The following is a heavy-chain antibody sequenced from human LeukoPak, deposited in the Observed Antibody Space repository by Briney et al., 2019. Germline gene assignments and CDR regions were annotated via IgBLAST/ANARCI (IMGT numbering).Heavy chain of an antibody. J-gene: IGHJ3*02. CDR2: INAGNGNT. CDR3: ARESSGWYFGDASDI. Sequence: ASVKVSCKASGYTFTSYAMHWVRQAPGQRLEWMGWINAGNGNTKYSQKFQGRVTITRDTSASTAYMELSSLRSEDTAVYYCARESSGWYFGDASDIWGQGTMVTVSS. D-gene: IGHD6-19*01. V-gene: IGHV1-3*01. CDR1: GYTFTSYA.